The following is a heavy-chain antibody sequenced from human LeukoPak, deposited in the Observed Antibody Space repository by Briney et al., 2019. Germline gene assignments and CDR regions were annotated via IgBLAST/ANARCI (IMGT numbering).Heavy chain of an antibody. V-gene: IGHV1-2*02. CDR3: ARGGGHLGFDY. J-gene: IGHJ4*02. Sequence: ASVKVSCKASGYTFTGYYMHWVRQAPGQGLEWMGWINPNSGGTNYAQKFQGRVTMTRDTSISTAFMEVSSLRSDDTAVYFCARGGGHLGFDYWGQGTLVTVSS. CDR1: GYTFTGYY. D-gene: IGHD3-10*01. CDR2: INPNSGGT.